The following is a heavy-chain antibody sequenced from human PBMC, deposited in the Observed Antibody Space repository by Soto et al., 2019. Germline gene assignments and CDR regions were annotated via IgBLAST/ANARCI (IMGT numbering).Heavy chain of an antibody. Sequence: QVQLQESGPGLVKPSGTLSLNCAVSGDSISGSNWWTWVRQPPGKGLEWIGEIYHSGSTNYNPSLKGRVTISVDKSKKNFSLKLRSVTAADTAVYYCASREGELLNLDYWGQGTLVTVSS. CDR3: ASREGELLNLDY. J-gene: IGHJ4*02. CDR2: IYHSGST. CDR1: GDSISGSNW. V-gene: IGHV4-4*02. D-gene: IGHD3-10*01.